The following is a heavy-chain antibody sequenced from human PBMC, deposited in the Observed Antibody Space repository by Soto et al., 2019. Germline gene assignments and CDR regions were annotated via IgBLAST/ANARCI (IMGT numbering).Heavy chain of an antibody. CDR2: IIPIFGTA. Sequence: QVQLVQSGAEVKKPGSSVKVSCKASGGTFSSYAISWVRQAPGHGPEWMGGIIPIFGTANYAQNFQGRVTITADESTSTAYMELSGLISEDTAVYYCARVYSYGLFDYWGQGTLVTVSS. V-gene: IGHV1-69*01. J-gene: IGHJ4*02. CDR3: ARVYSYGLFDY. CDR1: GGTFSSYA. D-gene: IGHD5-18*01.